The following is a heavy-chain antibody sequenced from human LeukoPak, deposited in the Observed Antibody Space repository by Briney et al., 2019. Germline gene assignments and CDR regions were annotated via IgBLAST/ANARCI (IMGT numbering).Heavy chain of an antibody. J-gene: IGHJ4*02. CDR3: AKPTLTGGATTVTTSRY. V-gene: IGHV3-30-3*02. CDR1: GFTFSTYA. CDR2: ISYDGGHK. Sequence: GGSLRLSCAAAGFTFSTYAIYWVRQAPGKGLEWVAIISYDGGHKYYADSVKGRFTISRDDSKNTLYLQMNGLRAEDTAIYYCAKPTLTGGATTVTTSRYWGQGTLVTVSS. D-gene: IGHD4-17*01.